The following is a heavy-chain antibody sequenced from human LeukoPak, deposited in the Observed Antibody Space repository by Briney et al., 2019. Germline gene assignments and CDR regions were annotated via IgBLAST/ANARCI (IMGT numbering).Heavy chain of an antibody. V-gene: IGHV3-21*01. Sequence: GGSLRLSCAASGFTFSSYSMNWVRQAPGKGLEWVSSISSSSSYIYYADTVKGRFTISRDNAKNSLYLQMNSLRAEDTAVYYCARAYSSGWYGAGSGFDYWGQGTLVTVSS. CDR1: GFTFSSYS. CDR3: ARAYSSGWYGAGSGFDY. D-gene: IGHD6-19*01. CDR2: ISSSSSYI. J-gene: IGHJ4*02.